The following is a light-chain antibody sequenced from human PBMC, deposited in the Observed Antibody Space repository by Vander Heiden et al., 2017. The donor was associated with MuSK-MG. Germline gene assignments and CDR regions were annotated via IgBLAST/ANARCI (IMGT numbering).Light chain of an antibody. CDR1: QNISTF. CDR3: QQNANLRT. CDR2: DAS. J-gene: IGKJ1*01. V-gene: IGKV1-33*01. Sequence: DVQMTQSPSSPPALIGDRATFTCQASQNISTFLNWYQQKPGTAPKLLVYDASTLEAGVPSRFSGSGYGTDFTITISSLQPEDIATYYRQQNANLRTFGQGTKVDIK.